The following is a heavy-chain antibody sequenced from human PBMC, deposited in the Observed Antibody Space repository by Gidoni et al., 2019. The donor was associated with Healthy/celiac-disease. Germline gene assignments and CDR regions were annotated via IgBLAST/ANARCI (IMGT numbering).Heavy chain of an antibody. CDR1: GGTFSTFA. J-gene: IGHJ6*02. Sequence: QVQLVQSGAEVKKPGSSVKVSCKASGGTFSTFAISWVRQAPGQGLEWMGGIIPIFGTANYAQKFQGRVTITADESTSTAYMELSSLRSEDTAVYYCARAPPEGLTGPRAYYYYGMDVWGQGTTVTVSS. CDR2: IIPIFGTA. CDR3: ARAPPEGLTGPRAYYYYGMDV. D-gene: IGHD3-9*01. V-gene: IGHV1-69*01.